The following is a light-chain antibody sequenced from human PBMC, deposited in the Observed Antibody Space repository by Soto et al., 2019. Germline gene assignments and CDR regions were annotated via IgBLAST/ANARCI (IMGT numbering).Light chain of an antibody. CDR1: QSVSSL. CDR3: QQSDIIPPT. CDR2: GAS. V-gene: IGKV1-39*01. Sequence: DIQMTQSPSSLSASVGDRVTITCRASQSVSSLLNWYQQKPRKAPNLLIYGASSLQSGVPSRFSDSGSGTHFTLTISSLQPQDFATYYCQQSDIIPPTFGPGTRVDIK. J-gene: IGKJ3*01.